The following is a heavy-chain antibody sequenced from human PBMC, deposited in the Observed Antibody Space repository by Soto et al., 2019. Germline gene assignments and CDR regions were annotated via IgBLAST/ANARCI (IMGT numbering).Heavy chain of an antibody. J-gene: IGHJ4*02. CDR2: IIPIFGTA. D-gene: IGHD2-15*01. CDR1: GGTFSSYA. V-gene: IGHV1-69*12. CDR3: ATSDLRYCSGGSCCSYFDY. Sequence: QVQLVQSGAEVKKPGSSVKVSCKASGGTFSSYAISWVRQAPGQGLEWMGGIIPIFGTANYAQKFQGRVTTTADDSTSTAYMELSSLRSEDTAVYYCATSDLRYCSGGSCCSYFDYWGQGTLVTVSS.